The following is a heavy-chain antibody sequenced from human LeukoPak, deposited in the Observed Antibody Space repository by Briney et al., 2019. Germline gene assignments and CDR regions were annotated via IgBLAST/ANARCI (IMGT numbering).Heavy chain of an antibody. D-gene: IGHD3-22*01. CDR3: SRDYNYDGMFDY. J-gene: IGHJ4*02. CDR1: GGSISSTIYY. V-gene: IGHV4-39*07. Sequence: SETLSLTCTVSGGSISSTIYYWGWIRQPPGKRLEWIGNIYYSGSTYYSPSLRSRVTISLDTSKMQSSLKLASVTAADAAVYYCSRDYNYDGMFDYWGQGILVTVSS. CDR2: IYYSGST.